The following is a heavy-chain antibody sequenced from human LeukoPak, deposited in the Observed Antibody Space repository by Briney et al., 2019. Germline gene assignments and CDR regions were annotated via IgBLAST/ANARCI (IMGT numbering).Heavy chain of an antibody. CDR3: ARGGGGTTPVY. D-gene: IGHD1-7*01. Sequence: GSLRLSCAASGFTVSNNYMSWVRQAPGKGLEWVSVIYSGGSTYYADSEKGRFTISRDNSKNTLYLQMNSLSAEDTAVYYCARGGGGTTPVYWGQGTLVTVSS. J-gene: IGHJ4*02. CDR2: IYSGGST. CDR1: GFTVSNNY. V-gene: IGHV3-53*01.